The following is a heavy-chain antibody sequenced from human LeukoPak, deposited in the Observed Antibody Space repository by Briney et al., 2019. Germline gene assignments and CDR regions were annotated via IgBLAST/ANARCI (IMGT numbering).Heavy chain of an antibody. J-gene: IGHJ4*02. CDR3: ARGERMVRGLLFDY. CDR1: GFTFSSYE. V-gene: IGHV3-48*03. D-gene: IGHD3-10*01. Sequence: SGGSLRLSCVASGFTFSSYEMNWVRQAPGKGLEWVSYISSSGSTRYYADSVKGRFTFSRDNAKNSLYLQMNSLRGEDTAVYYCARGERMVRGLLFDYWGQGTLVTVSS. CDR2: ISSSGSTR.